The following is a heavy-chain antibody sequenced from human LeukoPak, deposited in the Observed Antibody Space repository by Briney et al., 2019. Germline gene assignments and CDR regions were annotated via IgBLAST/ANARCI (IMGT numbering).Heavy chain of an antibody. D-gene: IGHD6-19*01. CDR3: ARRGAVADY. V-gene: IGHV3-30*04. CDR1: GFTFNTYA. J-gene: IGHJ4*02. Sequence: PGGSLRLSSAASGFTFNTYAIHWVRQAPGKGLEWVAIISYDESHKYYADSVKGRFTISRDNAKNSPYLQMNSLRAEDTAVYYCARRGAVADYWGQGALVTVSS. CDR2: ISYDESHK.